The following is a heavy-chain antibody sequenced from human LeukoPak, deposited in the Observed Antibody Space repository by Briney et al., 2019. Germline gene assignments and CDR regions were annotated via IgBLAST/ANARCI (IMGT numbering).Heavy chain of an antibody. CDR1: GFTFSRSW. D-gene: IGHD2-2*02. CDR2: IKQDGSEK. Sequence: GGSLRLSRVASGFTFSRSWMSWVRQAPGKGLEWVANIKQDGSEKYYVDSVKGRFTISRDNAKNSLYLQMNSLRAEDTAVYYCARGDIVVVPAAISSGYYYYYGMDVWGQGTTVTVSS. CDR3: ARGDIVVVPAAISSGYYYYYGMDV. J-gene: IGHJ6*02. V-gene: IGHV3-7*01.